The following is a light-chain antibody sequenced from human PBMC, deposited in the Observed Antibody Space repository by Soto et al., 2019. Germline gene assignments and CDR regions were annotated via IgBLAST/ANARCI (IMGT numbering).Light chain of an antibody. V-gene: IGKV1-39*01. CDR1: QSIGRS. CDR3: QQSYSTPYT. Sequence: DIQMTQSPSSLSASVGDRVTITCRASQSIGRSLSWYQQKPGKAPNLLIYAASTLQSGVPSRFSGSGSGTDFTLTIGSLQPEDFATYYCQQSYSTPYTFGRGTKLEIK. CDR2: AAS. J-gene: IGKJ2*01.